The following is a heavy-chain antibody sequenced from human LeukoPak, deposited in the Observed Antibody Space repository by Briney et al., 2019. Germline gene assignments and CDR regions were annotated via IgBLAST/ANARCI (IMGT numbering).Heavy chain of an antibody. CDR3: ARVSSGWYAYYFDY. D-gene: IGHD6-19*01. CDR1: GGSISSYY. CDR2: IYYSGST. Sequence: SETLSLTCTVSGGSISSYYWSWIRQPPGKGLEWIGYIYYSGSTNYNPSLKSRVTISVDTSKNQFSLKLSSVTVADTAVYYCARVSSGWYAYYFDYWGQGTLVTVSS. V-gene: IGHV4-59*08. J-gene: IGHJ4*02.